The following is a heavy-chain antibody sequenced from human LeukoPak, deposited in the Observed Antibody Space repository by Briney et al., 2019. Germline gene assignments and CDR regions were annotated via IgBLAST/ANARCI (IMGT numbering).Heavy chain of an antibody. Sequence: GGSLRLSCAASGFTFSSYSMNWVRQAPGKGLEWVSYISSSSSTIYYADSVKGRFTISRDNAKNSLYLQMNSLRDEDTAVYYCARDSGASSSSWFGPYHYGMDVWGQGTTVTVSS. V-gene: IGHV3-48*02. J-gene: IGHJ6*02. CDR2: ISSSSSTI. D-gene: IGHD6-13*01. CDR3: ARDSGASSSSWFGPYHYGMDV. CDR1: GFTFSSYS.